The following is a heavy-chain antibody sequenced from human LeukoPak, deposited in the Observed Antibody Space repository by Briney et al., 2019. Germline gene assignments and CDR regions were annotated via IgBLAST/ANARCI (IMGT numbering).Heavy chain of an antibody. J-gene: IGHJ4*02. CDR3: ARAVRSTTGTRVRLRPKRQYYLDY. Sequence: SETLTLTCAVYGESFSNFYWTWIRQPPGKPLEWIGEVNPSGDTTFSPSLRSRVTISQDTSKSQFSLQLTSVTAADSAVYYCARAVRSTTGTRVRLRPKRQYYLDYWGQGTLVTVSS. D-gene: IGHD1-1*01. CDR2: VNPSGDT. V-gene: IGHV4-34*01. CDR1: GESFSNFY.